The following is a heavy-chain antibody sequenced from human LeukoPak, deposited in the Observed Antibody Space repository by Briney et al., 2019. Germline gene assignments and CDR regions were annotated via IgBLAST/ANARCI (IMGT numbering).Heavy chain of an antibody. V-gene: IGHV4-39*01. J-gene: IGHJ4*02. CDR3: ARQKYGFGELLYFDY. D-gene: IGHD3-10*01. Sequence: SETLSLTCTVSGGSISSSSYYWGWIRQPPGKGLEWIGSIYYSGSTYYNPSLKSRVTISIDTSQNQFSLKLSSVTAADTAVYYCARQKYGFGELLYFDYWGQGTLVTVSS. CDR1: GGSISSSSYY. CDR2: IYYSGST.